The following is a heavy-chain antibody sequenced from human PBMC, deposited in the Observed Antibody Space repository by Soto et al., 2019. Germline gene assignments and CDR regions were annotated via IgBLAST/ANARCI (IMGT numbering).Heavy chain of an antibody. CDR3: TTDREIFGVVMFDY. Sequence: GGSLRLSCAASGFTFSNAWMNWVRQAPGKGLEWVGRIKSKTDGGTTDYAAPVKGRFTISRDDSKNTLYLQMNSLKTEDTAVYYCTTDREIFGVVMFDYWGQGTLVTVSS. CDR2: IKSKTDGGTT. V-gene: IGHV3-15*07. J-gene: IGHJ4*02. CDR1: GFTFSNAW. D-gene: IGHD3-3*01.